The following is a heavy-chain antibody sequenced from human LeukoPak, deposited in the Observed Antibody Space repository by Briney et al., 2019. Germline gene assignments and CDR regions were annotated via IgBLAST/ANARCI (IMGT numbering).Heavy chain of an antibody. CDR3: ARCLDGRNYYDSRGYPDYYYYGMDV. CDR1: GGTFSSYA. V-gene: IGHV1-69*04. J-gene: IGHJ6*02. Sequence: GASVKVSCKASGGTFSSYAISWVRQAPGQGLEWMGRIIPILGIANYAQKFQGRVTITADKSTSTAYMELSSLRSEDTAVYYCARCLDGRNYYDSRGYPDYYYYGMDVWGQGTTVTVSS. CDR2: IIPILGIA. D-gene: IGHD3-22*01.